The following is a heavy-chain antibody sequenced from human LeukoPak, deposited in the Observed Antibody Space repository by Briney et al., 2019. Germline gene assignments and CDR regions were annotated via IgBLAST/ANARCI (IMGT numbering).Heavy chain of an antibody. J-gene: IGHJ6*02. D-gene: IGHD3-10*01. Sequence: SQTLSLTCTVSGGSISSGSYYWSWIRQPAGNGLEWIGRIYTSGSTNYNPSLKSRVTISVDTSKNQFSLKLSSVTAADTAVYYCARDQGATYYYGSGSYYDYYYGMDVWGQGTTVTVSS. CDR3: ARDQGATYYYGSGSYYDYYYGMDV. CDR2: IYTSGST. CDR1: GGSISSGSYY. V-gene: IGHV4-61*02.